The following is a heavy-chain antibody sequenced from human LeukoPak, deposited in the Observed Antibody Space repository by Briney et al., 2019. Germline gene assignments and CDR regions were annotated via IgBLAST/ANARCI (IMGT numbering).Heavy chain of an antibody. J-gene: IGHJ4*02. CDR2: ITDTGST. CDR3: ARGLGGPRMGD. V-gene: IGHV4-34*01. Sequence: SETLSLTCAVNGVSFSGYHWTWIRKPPGKGLEWVGEITDTGSTNYNPSLKSRVTMSVDTSKNHFSLNLRSVTAADTAVYYCARGLGGPRMGDWGQGTLVTVSS. CDR1: GVSFSGYH. D-gene: IGHD3-16*01.